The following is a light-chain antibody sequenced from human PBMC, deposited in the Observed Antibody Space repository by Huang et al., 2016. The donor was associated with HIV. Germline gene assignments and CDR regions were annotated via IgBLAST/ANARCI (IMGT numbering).Light chain of an antibody. V-gene: IGKV2-28*01. CDR1: QSLLQSNGFNY. J-gene: IGKJ2*01. CDR3: MQTLQAPPGA. CDR2: LGS. Sequence: EIVMTQSPLSLSVTPGESASISCRSSQSLLQSNGFNYLDWYLQRPGQSPQLLIYLGSNRASGVTDRFSGGGSGTYFTLKIRRVEAEDVGIYYCMQTLQAPPGAFGQGTKLEIK.